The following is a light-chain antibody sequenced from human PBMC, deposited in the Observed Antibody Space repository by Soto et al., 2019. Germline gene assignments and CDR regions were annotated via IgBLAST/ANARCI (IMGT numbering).Light chain of an antibody. CDR3: QQYNSYWT. J-gene: IGKJ1*01. V-gene: IGKV1-5*03. CDR1: QGISSW. CDR2: KAS. Sequence: DIQMTQSPSTLSASVRDRVTITCRASQGISSWLAWYQQKPGKAPNLLIYKASSLEGGVPSRFSGSGSGTEFTLTISSLQPDDFATYYCQQYNSYWTFGQGTKVDIK.